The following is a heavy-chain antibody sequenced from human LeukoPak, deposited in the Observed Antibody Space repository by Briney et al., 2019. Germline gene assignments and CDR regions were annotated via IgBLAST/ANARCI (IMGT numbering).Heavy chain of an antibody. D-gene: IGHD3-10*01. CDR3: ILGGKLDY. J-gene: IGHJ4*02. Sequence: SETLSLTCTVSGGSISGSNYYRGWIRQPPGKGLEWIGGIYHTGSTHYNPSPKSRVTISVDTSKNQLSLRLKSVTAADTAMYYCILGGKLDYWGQGILVTVSS. CDR2: IYHTGST. CDR1: GGSISGSNYY. V-gene: IGHV4-39*01.